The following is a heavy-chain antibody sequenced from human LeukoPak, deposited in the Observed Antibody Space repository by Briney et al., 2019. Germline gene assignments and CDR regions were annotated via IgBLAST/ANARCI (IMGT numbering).Heavy chain of an antibody. J-gene: IGHJ4*02. CDR2: ISYDGSDK. CDR1: GFTFSSYG. V-gene: IGHV3-30*18. Sequence: GGSLRLSCAASGFTFSSYGMHWVRQAPGKGLEWVAVISYDGSDKYYADFVKGRFTISRDNSKNTLYLQMNSLRAEDTAVYYCAKAHYDIWAIDYWGQGTLVTVSS. CDR3: AKAHYDIWAIDY. D-gene: IGHD3-9*01.